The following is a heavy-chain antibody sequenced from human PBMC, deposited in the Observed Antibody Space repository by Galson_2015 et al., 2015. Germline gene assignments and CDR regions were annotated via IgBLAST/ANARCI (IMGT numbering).Heavy chain of an antibody. J-gene: IGHJ4*02. Sequence: SLRLSCAASGFTFSSYGMHWARQAPGKGLEWVAVIWYDGSNKYYADSVKGRFTISRDNSKNTLYLQMNSLRTEDTAVYYCASSHCSGGSCPVDYWGQGTLVTVSS. D-gene: IGHD2-15*01. CDR2: IWYDGSNK. CDR1: GFTFSSYG. CDR3: ASSHCSGGSCPVDY. V-gene: IGHV3-33*01.